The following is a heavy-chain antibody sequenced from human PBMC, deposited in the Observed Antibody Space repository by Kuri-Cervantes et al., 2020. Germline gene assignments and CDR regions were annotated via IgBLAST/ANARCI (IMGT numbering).Heavy chain of an antibody. J-gene: IGHJ3*02. V-gene: IGHV4-39*07. Sequence: SETLSLTCTVSGGSISSSSYYWGWIRQPPGKGLEWIGSIYHSGSTYYNPSLKSRVTISVDKSKNQFSLKLSSVTAADTAVYYCARRGYYDSHRRRDAFDIWGQGTMVTVSS. CDR3: ARRGYYDSHRRRDAFDI. CDR2: IYHSGST. D-gene: IGHD3-22*01. CDR1: GGSISSSSYY.